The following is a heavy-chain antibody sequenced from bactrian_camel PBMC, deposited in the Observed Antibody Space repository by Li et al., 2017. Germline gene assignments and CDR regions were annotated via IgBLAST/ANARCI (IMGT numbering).Heavy chain of an antibody. J-gene: IGHJ4*01. CDR3: AAGYIGSRCDLAATSYNY. D-gene: IGHD5*01. Sequence: HVQLVESGGGSVQAGGSLRLSCEVRGLAYSIRCMGWFRQVPGKGRVAIAIMHSPGSETYADSVTGRATISKDHAKNTVYLQMNSLEAEDTAMYYCAAGYIGSRCDLAATSYNYWGQGTQVTVS. V-gene: IGHV3S53*01. CDR1: GLAYSIRC. CDR2: MHSPGSE.